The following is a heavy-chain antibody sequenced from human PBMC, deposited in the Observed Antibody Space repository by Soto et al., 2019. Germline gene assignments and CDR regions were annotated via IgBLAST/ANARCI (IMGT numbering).Heavy chain of an antibody. CDR2: IGDDKT. J-gene: IGHJ3*02. CDR3: AKDRVNGNSVWDAFDI. Sequence: SGGSLRLSCAASGFTFRNYAMSWVRQAPGKGLEWVSGIGDDKTYNADSVKGRFTISRDNSKNTLYLQMNSLRAEDTAVYYCAKDRVNGNSVWDAFDIWGQGTMVTVSS. V-gene: IGHV3-23*01. D-gene: IGHD4-17*01. CDR1: GFTFRNYA.